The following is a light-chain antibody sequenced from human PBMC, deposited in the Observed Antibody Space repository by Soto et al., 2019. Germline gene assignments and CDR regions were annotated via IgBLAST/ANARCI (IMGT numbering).Light chain of an antibody. Sequence: QSALTQPPSASGSPGQSVTISCTGTSSDVGGYNFVSWYQQHPGKAPKLMIYDVTERPSGVTDRFSGSKSGNTASLTVSGLHGEDEADYYCTSYAGSNIPVLFGGGTKLTVL. CDR3: TSYAGSNIPVL. V-gene: IGLV2-8*01. CDR1: SSDVGGYNF. J-gene: IGLJ2*01. CDR2: DVT.